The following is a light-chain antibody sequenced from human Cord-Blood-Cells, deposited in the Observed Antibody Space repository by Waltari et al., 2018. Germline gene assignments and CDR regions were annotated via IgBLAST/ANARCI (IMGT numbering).Light chain of an antibody. CDR3: CSYAGSYTYV. CDR1: SSYVGGYNY. Sequence: QSALTQHRSVSGYPGQSVTIYCTGTSSYVGGYNYVSWYQMHPGKAPKLMIDDVSKRPSGVPDRLSGSKSGNTASLTISGLQAEDEADYYCCSYAGSYTYVFGTGTKVTVL. J-gene: IGLJ1*01. CDR2: DVS. V-gene: IGLV2-11*01.